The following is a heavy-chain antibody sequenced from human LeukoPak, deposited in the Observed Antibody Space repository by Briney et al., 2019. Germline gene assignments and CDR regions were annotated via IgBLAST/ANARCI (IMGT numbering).Heavy chain of an antibody. V-gene: IGHV3-48*03. CDR2: ISSSGSTI. J-gene: IGHJ4*02. CDR1: GFTFSSYE. CDR3: ARDKASAHYDSSGYAGY. Sequence: PGGSLRLSCAASGFTFSSYEMNWVRQAPGKGLEWVSYISSSGSTIYYADSVKGRFTISRDNAKNSLYLQMNSLRAEATAVYYCARDKASAHYDSSGYAGYWGQGTLATVSS. D-gene: IGHD3-22*01.